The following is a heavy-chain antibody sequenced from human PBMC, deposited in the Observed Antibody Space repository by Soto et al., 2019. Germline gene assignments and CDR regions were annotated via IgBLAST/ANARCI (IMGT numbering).Heavy chain of an antibody. CDR1: GGSISSSNW. Sequence: SETLSLTCAVSGGSISSSNWWSWVRQPPGKGLEWIGEIYHSGSTNYNPSLKSRVTISVDKSKNQFSLKLSSVTAADTAVYYCARRVGATTTYYYYGMDVWGQGTTVTVSS. CDR3: ARRVGATTTYYYYGMDV. D-gene: IGHD1-26*01. CDR2: IYHSGST. J-gene: IGHJ6*02. V-gene: IGHV4-4*02.